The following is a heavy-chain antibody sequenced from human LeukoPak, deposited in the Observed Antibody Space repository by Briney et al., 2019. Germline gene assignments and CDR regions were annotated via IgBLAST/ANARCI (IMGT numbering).Heavy chain of an antibody. J-gene: IGHJ4*02. V-gene: IGHV3-49*04. D-gene: IGHD2-21*02. CDR3: TRGSAYCGGDCPFDY. CDR1: GFTFGDYA. Sequence: GGSLRLSCTASGFTFGDYAMSWVRQAPGKGLEWVGFIRSKAYGGTTKYAAFVKGRFTISRDDSKSIAYLQMNSLKTEDTAVYYCTRGSAYCGGDCPFDYWGQGTLVTVSS. CDR2: IRSKAYGGTT.